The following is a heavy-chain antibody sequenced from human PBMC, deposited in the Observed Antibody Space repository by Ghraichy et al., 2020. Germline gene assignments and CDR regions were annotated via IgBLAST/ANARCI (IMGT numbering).Heavy chain of an antibody. D-gene: IGHD2-15*01. Sequence: SETLSLTCTVSGGSISSYYWSWIRQPPGKGLEWIGYIYYSGSTNYNPSLKSRVTISVDTSKNQFSLKLSSVTAADTAVYYCARADRWFTGAFDIWGQGTMVTVSS. CDR3: ARADRWFTGAFDI. CDR1: GGSISSYY. V-gene: IGHV4-59*01. J-gene: IGHJ3*02. CDR2: IYYSGST.